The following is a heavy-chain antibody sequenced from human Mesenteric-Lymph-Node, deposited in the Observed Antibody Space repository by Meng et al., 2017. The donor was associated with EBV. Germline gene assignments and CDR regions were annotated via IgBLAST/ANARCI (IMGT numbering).Heavy chain of an antibody. CDR2: INHSGST. CDR1: GGAFSGYY. Sequence: LRQGGAGLLKPSGTRSPPCGVLGGAFSGYYWGWIRQPPGKGLEWIGEINHSGSTNYNPSLKSRVTISVDTSKNQFSLKLNSVTAADTAVYYCARRLIAARGYRGRWFDPWGQGTLVTVSS. J-gene: IGHJ5*02. V-gene: IGHV4-34*01. CDR3: ARRLIAARGYRGRWFDP. D-gene: IGHD6-6*01.